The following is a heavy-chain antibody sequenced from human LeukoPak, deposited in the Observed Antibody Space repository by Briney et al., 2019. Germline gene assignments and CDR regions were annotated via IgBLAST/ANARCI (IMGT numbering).Heavy chain of an antibody. J-gene: IGHJ3*02. V-gene: IGHV3-66*01. D-gene: IGHD3-22*01. CDR1: EFSVGSNY. CDR3: AKDPSEKTYYYDSSGFDI. Sequence: GGSLRLSCAASEFSVGSNYMTWVRQAPGKGLEWVSLIYSGGSTYYADSVKGRFTISRDNSKNTLYLQMNSLRAEDTAVYYCAKDPSEKTYYYDSSGFDIWGQGTMVTVSS. CDR2: IYSGGST.